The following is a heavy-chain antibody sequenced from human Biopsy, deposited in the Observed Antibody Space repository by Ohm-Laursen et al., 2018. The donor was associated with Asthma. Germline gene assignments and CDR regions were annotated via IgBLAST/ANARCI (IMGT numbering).Heavy chain of an antibody. D-gene: IGHD3-22*01. J-gene: IGHJ5*02. V-gene: IGHV1-3*01. CDR1: GYTFINYA. CDR3: ARVRKDYYDSSGLSGGWFDP. CDR2: INAGNGNT. Sequence: SVKVSCKASGYTFINYAIHWVRQAPGQRLEWMGWINAGNGNTKYSQKFQGRVTITRDTSATTAYMELSSLRSEDTAVYYCARVRKDYYDSSGLSGGWFDPWGQGTLVTVSS.